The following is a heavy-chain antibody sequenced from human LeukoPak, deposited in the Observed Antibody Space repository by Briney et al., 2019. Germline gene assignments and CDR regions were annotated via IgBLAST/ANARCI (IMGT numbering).Heavy chain of an antibody. V-gene: IGHV3-20*04. J-gene: IGHJ3*02. CDR2: IDWNGGTT. CDR1: GFIFDDYG. CDR3: ARDSGYYGSGSGAFDI. D-gene: IGHD3-10*01. Sequence: GGSLRLSCIASGFIFDDYGMSWVRQAPGKGLEWVSGIDWNGGTTGYADSVKGRFTISRDNSKNTLYLQMNSLRAEDTAVYYCARDSGYYGSGSGAFDIWGQGTMVTVSS.